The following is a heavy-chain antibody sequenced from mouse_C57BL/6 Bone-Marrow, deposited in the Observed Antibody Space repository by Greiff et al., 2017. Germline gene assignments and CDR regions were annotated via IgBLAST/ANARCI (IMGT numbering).Heavy chain of an antibody. D-gene: IGHD2-2*01. CDR2: ISSGSSTI. CDR1: GFTFSDYG. V-gene: IGHV5-17*01. J-gene: IGHJ4*01. Sequence: EVNVVESGGGLVKPGGSLKLSCAASGFTFSDYGMHWVRQAPEKGLEWVAYISSGSSTIYYADTVKGRFTISRDNAKNTLFLQMTSLRSEDTAMYYCARNGYPYYYAMDYWGQGTSVTVSS. CDR3: ARNGYPYYYAMDY.